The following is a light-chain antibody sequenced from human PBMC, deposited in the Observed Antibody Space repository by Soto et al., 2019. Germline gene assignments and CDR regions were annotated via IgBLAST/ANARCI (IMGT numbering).Light chain of an antibody. V-gene: IGKV3D-15*01. CDR1: QSVSSD. Sequence: EIVMTQSPATLSVSPGERATLSCRASQSVSSDLAWYQQKPGQAPRLLIYGASSRATGIPDRFSGSGSGTDFTLTISCLQSEDFATYYCQQYYSYPFTFGPGTKVDIK. J-gene: IGKJ3*01. CDR3: QQYYSYPFT. CDR2: GAS.